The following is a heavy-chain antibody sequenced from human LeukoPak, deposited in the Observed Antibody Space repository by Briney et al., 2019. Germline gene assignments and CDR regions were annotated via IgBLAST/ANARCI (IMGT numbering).Heavy chain of an antibody. CDR2: IYHSGST. Sequence: PSETLSLTCAVSGGSISSSNWWSWVRQPPGKGLEWIGEIYHSGSTNYNPSLKSRVTISVDMSKNQFSLKLSSVTAADTAVYYCARDMITFGGVIVPLGYWGQGTLVTVSS. J-gene: IGHJ4*02. CDR1: GGSISSSNW. D-gene: IGHD3-16*02. CDR3: ARDMITFGGVIVPLGY. V-gene: IGHV4-4*02.